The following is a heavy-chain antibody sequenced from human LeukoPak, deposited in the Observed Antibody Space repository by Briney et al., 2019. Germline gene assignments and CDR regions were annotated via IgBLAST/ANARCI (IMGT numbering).Heavy chain of an antibody. CDR2: ISSNGGST. Sequence: PGGSLRLSCSASGFTFSSYPMHWVRQAPGKGLEYVSVISSNGGSTYYAGSVKGRFTISRDNSKNTLYLQMNSLRAEDTAVYYCARDPLDYWGQGTLVTVSS. V-gene: IGHV3-64*04. J-gene: IGHJ4*02. CDR1: GFTFSSYP. CDR3: ARDPLDY.